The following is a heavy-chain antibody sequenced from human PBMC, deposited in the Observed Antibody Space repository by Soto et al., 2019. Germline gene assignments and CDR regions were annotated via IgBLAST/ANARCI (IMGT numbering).Heavy chain of an antibody. CDR3: ARRECSGGTCSFDP. V-gene: IGHV4-39*01. J-gene: IGHJ5*02. Sequence: SETLSLTCTVSGGSISSSNYYRAWIRQPPGKGLEWIGSIHYTGSTYYNPSLKSRVTISVDTSKNQFSLKLTSVSAADTAVYYCARRECSGGTCSFDPWGQGTLVTVS. CDR2: IHYTGST. CDR1: GGSISSSNYY. D-gene: IGHD2-15*01.